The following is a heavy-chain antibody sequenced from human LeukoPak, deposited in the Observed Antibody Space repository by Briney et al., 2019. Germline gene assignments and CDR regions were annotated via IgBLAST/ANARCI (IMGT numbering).Heavy chain of an antibody. CDR1: GGSFSGYY. V-gene: IGHV4-34*01. Sequence: PSETLSLTCAVYGGSFSGYYWSWIRQPPGKGLEWIGEINHSGSTNYNPSLKSRVTISVDTSKNQFSLKLSSVTAADTAVYYCARGKEYQLMGGYGMDVWGQGTTVTVSS. CDR2: INHSGST. D-gene: IGHD2-2*01. CDR3: ARGKEYQLMGGYGMDV. J-gene: IGHJ6*02.